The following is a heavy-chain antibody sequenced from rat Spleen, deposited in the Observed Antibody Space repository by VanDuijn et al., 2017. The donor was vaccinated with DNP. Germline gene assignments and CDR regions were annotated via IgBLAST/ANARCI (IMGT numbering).Heavy chain of an antibody. J-gene: IGHJ1*01. D-gene: IGHD1-10*01. V-gene: IGHV2-19*01. CDR1: GFSLSDFN. Sequence: VQLKESGPGPVQPSQTLSLTCTVSGFSLSDFNVHWVRQSPGKGLEWMGIIWGHGNTDYNSALKSRLSINRDTSKSQVFLKMNSLQTEDTAIYFCTREIYNNWDWYFDFWGPGTMVTVSS. CDR3: TREIYNNWDWYFDF. CDR2: IWGHGNT.